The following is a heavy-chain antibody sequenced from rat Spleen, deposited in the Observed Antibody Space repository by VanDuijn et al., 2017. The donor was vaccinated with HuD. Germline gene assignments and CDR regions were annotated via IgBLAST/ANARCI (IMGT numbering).Heavy chain of an antibody. CDR2: IWGDGST. V-gene: IGHV2-15*01. CDR3: TRSYGGYTSNWFAY. J-gene: IGHJ3*01. CDR1: GFSLTSYG. D-gene: IGHD1-11*01. Sequence: QVQLKESGPGLVQPSQTLSLTCTVSGFSLTSYGVSWVRQPPGKGLEWIGGIWGDGSTDYNSALKSRLSISRDASKSQVLLKMSGLQTDDTAIYFCTRSYGGYTSNWFAYWGQGTLVTVSS.